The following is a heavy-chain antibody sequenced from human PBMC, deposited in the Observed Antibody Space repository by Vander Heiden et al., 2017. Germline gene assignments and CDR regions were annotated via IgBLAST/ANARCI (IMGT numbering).Heavy chain of an antibody. V-gene: IGHV3-23*01. D-gene: IGHD5-18*01. Sequence: EVQLLESGGGLEQRGGSLRLSCAASGFTFSSYAMGWVRQAPGKGLEWVSTISGSGGNTYYADSVKGRFTISRDNSKNTLYLQMSGLRAEDMAVYYCAKDLRTYSSGDYWGQGTLVTVSS. CDR2: ISGSGGNT. CDR1: GFTFSSYA. J-gene: IGHJ4*02. CDR3: AKDLRTYSSGDY.